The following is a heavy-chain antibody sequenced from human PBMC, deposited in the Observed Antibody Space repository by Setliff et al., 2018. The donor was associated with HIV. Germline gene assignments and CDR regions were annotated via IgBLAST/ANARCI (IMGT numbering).Heavy chain of an antibody. V-gene: IGHV4-61*01. CDR1: GDSVSSRSYY. J-gene: IGHJ4*02. D-gene: IGHD6-19*01. CDR2: INHSGST. CDR3: ARETEAGTFDY. Sequence: SETLSLTCTVSGDSVSSRSYYWSWIRQPPGKGLEWIGEINHSGSTNYNPSLKSRVTVSVDTSKNQFSLKVSSVTAADTAVYYCARETEAGTFDYWGQGTLVTVSS.